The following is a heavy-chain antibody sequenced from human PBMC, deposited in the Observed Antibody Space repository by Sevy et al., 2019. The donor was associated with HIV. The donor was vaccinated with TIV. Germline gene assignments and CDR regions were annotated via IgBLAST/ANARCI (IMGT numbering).Heavy chain of an antibody. CDR1: GYTFTSYG. J-gene: IGHJ4*02. V-gene: IGHV1-18*01. CDR3: ARGPRKYYDSSGYYYPPSY. Sequence: GSVKVSCKASGYTFTSYGIIWVRQAPGQGLEWMGWISAYNGNTNYAQRLQGRVTMTTDTSTSTAYMELTSLRSDDTAVYYCARGPRKYYDSSGYYYPPSYWGQGTLVTVSS. CDR2: ISAYNGNT. D-gene: IGHD3-22*01.